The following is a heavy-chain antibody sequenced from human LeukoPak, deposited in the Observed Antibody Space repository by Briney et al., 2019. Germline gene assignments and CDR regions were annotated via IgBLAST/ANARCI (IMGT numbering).Heavy chain of an antibody. D-gene: IGHD3-22*01. J-gene: IGHJ3*02. CDR2: IYFSET. CDR1: GASFSDTTYY. CDR3: ASPSKLGISRGGYDI. V-gene: IGHV4-39*01. Sequence: PSETLSLTCTVSGASFSDTTYYWAWIRQPPGKGLEWIGSIYFSETKYNPSLKSRITISGDTSKNQFSLKLSSVTAADTAAYYCASPSKLGISRGGYDIRGQGTMVTVSA.